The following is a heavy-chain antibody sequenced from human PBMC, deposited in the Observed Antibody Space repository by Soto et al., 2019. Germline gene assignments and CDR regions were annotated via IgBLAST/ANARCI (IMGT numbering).Heavy chain of an antibody. V-gene: IGHV1-46*01. CDR2: INPSGGST. Sequence: ASVKVSCKASGYTFTSYYMHWVRQAPGQGLEWMGIINPSGGSTSYAQKFQGRVTMTRDTSTSTVYMELSSLRSEDTAVYYCAGPYCGGDCSRDAFDIWRQGTMVTV. D-gene: IGHD2-21*02. J-gene: IGHJ3*02. CDR3: AGPYCGGDCSRDAFDI. CDR1: GYTFTSYY.